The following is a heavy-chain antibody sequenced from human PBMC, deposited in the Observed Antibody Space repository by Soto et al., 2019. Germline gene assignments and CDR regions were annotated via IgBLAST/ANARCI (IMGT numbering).Heavy chain of an antibody. CDR2: INHSGST. Sequence: QVQLQQWGAGLLKPSETLSLTCAVYGGSFSGYYWSWIRQPPGKGLEWIGEINHSGSTNYNPSLESRATISVASSKRQFSLQLSSVTAADTAVDYCARGGTTGLAYWGQGTLVTVSS. CDR3: ARGGTTGLAY. J-gene: IGHJ4*02. CDR1: GGSFSGYY. D-gene: IGHD1-1*01. V-gene: IGHV4-34*01.